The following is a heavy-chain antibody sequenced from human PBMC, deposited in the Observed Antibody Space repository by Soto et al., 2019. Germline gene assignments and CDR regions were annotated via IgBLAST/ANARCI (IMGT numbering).Heavy chain of an antibody. CDR2: ISGSGGST. J-gene: IGHJ6*03. CDR3: AKGILGYCTNGVCYMDYYYYMDV. D-gene: IGHD2-8*01. CDR1: GFTFSSYA. Sequence: GGSLRLSCAASGFTFSSYAMSWVRQAPGKGLEWVSAISGSGGSTYYADSVKGRFTISRDNSKNTLYLQMNSLRAEDTAVYYCAKGILGYCTNGVCYMDYYYYMDVWGKGTTVTVSS. V-gene: IGHV3-23*01.